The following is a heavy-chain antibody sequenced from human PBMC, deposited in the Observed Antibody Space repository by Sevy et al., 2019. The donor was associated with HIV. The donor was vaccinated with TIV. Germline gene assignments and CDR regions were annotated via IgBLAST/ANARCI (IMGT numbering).Heavy chain of an antibody. J-gene: IGHJ4*02. V-gene: IGHV3-23*01. CDR1: VFTFSSYA. D-gene: IGHD3-22*01. CDR2: ISGSGGST. CDR3: AKDPNYYDSSGIFDY. Sequence: GGSLRLSCAASVFTFSSYAMSWVRQAPGKGLEWVSAISGSGGSTYYADSVKGRFTISRDNSKNTLSLQMNTLRAEDTAVYYCAKDPNYYDSSGIFDYWGQGTLVTVSS.